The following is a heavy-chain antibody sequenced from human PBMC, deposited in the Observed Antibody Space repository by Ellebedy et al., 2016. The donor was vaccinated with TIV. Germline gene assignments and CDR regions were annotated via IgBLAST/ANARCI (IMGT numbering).Heavy chain of an antibody. D-gene: IGHD1-1*01. CDR3: ALASFDY. J-gene: IGHJ4*02. V-gene: IGHV1-46*01. CDR2: IDPSDGST. Sequence: AASVKVSCKASGYSFVNYYIQWVRQAPGHGLEWVGIIDPSDGSTSYTQRFQGRITLTRDTSTTTFYMSLSSLRFDDTAMYYCALASFDYWGQGTQVTVSS. CDR1: GYSFVNYY.